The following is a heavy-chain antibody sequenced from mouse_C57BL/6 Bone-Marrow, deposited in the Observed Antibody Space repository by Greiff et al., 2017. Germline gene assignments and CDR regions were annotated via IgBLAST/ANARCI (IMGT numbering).Heavy chain of an antibody. CDR3: ARHLNYYGSSLYYYAMDY. Sequence: EVQLVESGGGLVQPGGSLKLSCAASGFTFSDYGMAWVRQAPRKGPEWVAFISNLAYSIYYADTVTGRFTISRENAKNTLYLEMSSLRSEDTAMYYCARHLNYYGSSLYYYAMDYWGQGTSVTVSS. CDR2: ISNLAYSI. V-gene: IGHV5-15*01. J-gene: IGHJ4*01. D-gene: IGHD1-1*01. CDR1: GFTFSDYG.